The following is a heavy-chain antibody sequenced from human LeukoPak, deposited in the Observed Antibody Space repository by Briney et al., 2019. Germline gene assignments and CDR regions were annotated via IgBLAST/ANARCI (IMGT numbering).Heavy chain of an antibody. CDR3: ARGPQGYYSGTSCRYWARGDYYYGMDV. J-gene: IGHJ6*02. Sequence: ASVNVSRMASGYTFTSYVISWVRQAPGQGLEWMGWISAYNGNTNYAQKLQGRVTMTTDTSTSTAYMELRSLRSDDTAVYYCARGPQGYYSGTSCRYWARGDYYYGMDVWGQGTTVTVSS. CDR2: ISAYNGNT. V-gene: IGHV1-18*01. CDR1: GYTFTSYV. D-gene: IGHD2-2*01.